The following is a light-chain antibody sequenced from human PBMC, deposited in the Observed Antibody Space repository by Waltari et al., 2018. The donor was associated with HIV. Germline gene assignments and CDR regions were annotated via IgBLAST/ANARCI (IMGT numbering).Light chain of an antibody. CDR3: VLYMGGGIWV. J-gene: IGLJ3*02. Sequence: QTVVTQEPSFSVSPGGTVTLTCGLTSGSVSTTYYPSWYQQTPGQVPRTLIYNTNTRSSGVPDRFSGSILGNKAALTITGAQADDECDYYCVLYMGGGIWVFGGGTKLTVL. V-gene: IGLV8-61*01. CDR2: NTN. CDR1: SGSVSTTYY.